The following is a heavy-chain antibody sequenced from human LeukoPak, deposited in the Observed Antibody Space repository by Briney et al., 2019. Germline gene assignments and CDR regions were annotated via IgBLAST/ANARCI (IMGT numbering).Heavy chain of an antibody. CDR2: IYSSGTT. J-gene: IGHJ4*02. D-gene: IGHD6-19*01. CDR3: ARDIAVAGLFDN. Sequence: SETLSLTCTVSGGSISGYYWTWIRQPAGKALEWIGRIYSSGTTNYNPSLRSRVILSVDTSKNQFSLRLTSVTAADTAVYYCARDIAVAGLFDNWGQGTLVTVSS. CDR1: GGSISGYY. V-gene: IGHV4-4*07.